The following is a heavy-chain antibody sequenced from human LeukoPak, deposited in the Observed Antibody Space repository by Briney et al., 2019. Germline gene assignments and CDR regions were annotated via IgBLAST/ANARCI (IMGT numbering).Heavy chain of an antibody. D-gene: IGHD3-16*02. CDR2: ISYDGSNE. CDR1: GFTFSSYV. CDR3: AAFGGVIDFDY. J-gene: IGHJ4*02. V-gene: IGHV3-30*04. Sequence: PGGSLRLSCAASGFTFSSYVMHWVRQAPGKGLEWVAIISYDGSNEYYADSVKGRFTISRDNSKNTLYLQMNSLRAEDTAVYYCAAFGGVIDFDYWGQGTLVTVSS.